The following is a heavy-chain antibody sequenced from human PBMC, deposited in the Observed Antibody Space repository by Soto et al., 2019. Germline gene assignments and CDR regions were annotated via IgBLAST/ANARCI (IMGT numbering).Heavy chain of an antibody. CDR3: ARGRYCSSTSCYHSGMEV. CDR1: GGSISSYY. V-gene: IGHV4-4*07. Sequence: PSETLSLTCTVSGGSISSYYWSLIRQPAGKGLEWSGRIYTSGSTNYNPSLKSRVNMSVDTSKNQFSLKLSPVTAADTAVYYCARGRYCSSTSCYHSGMEVWGKGTTVTVSS. CDR2: IYTSGST. J-gene: IGHJ6*04. D-gene: IGHD2-2*01.